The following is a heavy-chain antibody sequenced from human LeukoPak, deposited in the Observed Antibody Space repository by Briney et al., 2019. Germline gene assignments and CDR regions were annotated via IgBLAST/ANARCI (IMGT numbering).Heavy chain of an antibody. D-gene: IGHD3-16*01. Sequence: SVKVSCKASGGTFTSYAISWVRQAPGRGLEWMGRIIPIFDTTNYAQKFQGRVTITADKSTTTAYMELSSLRSEDTAVYYCARGPYYYDFWGQGTLVTVSS. V-gene: IGHV1-69*06. CDR3: ARGPYYYDF. CDR2: IIPIFDTT. CDR1: GGTFTSYA. J-gene: IGHJ4*02.